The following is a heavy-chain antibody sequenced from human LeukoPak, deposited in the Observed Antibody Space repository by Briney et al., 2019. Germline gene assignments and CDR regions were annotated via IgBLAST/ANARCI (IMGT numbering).Heavy chain of an antibody. V-gene: IGHV4-34*01. CDR3: ARGRRLYGSRSYSRPNWFDP. CDR1: GGSFSGYY. Sequence: PGETLSLTCAVYGGSFSGYYWSWVRQPPGKGLEWIGEINRSGSTNYNPSLNSPVSISVDTSKTQFTLKLSSVTAADTPVYYCARGRRLYGSRSYSRPNWFDPWGQGTLVTVSS. D-gene: IGHD3-10*01. CDR2: INRSGST. J-gene: IGHJ5*02.